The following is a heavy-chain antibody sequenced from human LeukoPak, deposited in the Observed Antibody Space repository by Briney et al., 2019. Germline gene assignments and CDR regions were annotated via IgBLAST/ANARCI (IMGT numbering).Heavy chain of an antibody. CDR1: GGSISSYY. D-gene: IGHD2-8*01. CDR3: AGGVGGIYYYYYGMDV. Sequence: PSETLSLTCTVSGGSISSYYWSWIRQPPGKGLEWIRYIYYSGSTNYNPSLKSRVTISVDTSKNQFSLKLSSVTAADTAVYYCAGGVGGIYYYYYGMDVWGQGTTVTVSS. V-gene: IGHV4-59*08. CDR2: IYYSGST. J-gene: IGHJ6*02.